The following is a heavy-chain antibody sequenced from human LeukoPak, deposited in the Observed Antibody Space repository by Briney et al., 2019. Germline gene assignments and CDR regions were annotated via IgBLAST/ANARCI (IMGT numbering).Heavy chain of an antibody. CDR3: ARHLSPQYYYDSSGYYYYYGMDV. D-gene: IGHD3-22*01. J-gene: IGHJ6*02. CDR2: IIPIFGTA. CDR1: GGTFSRYA. V-gene: IGHV1-69*13. Sequence: GASVKVSCKASGGTFSRYAISWVRQSPGQGLEWMGGIIPIFGTANYAQKFQGRVTITADESTSTAYMELSSLRSEDTAVYYCARHLSPQYYYDSSGYYYYYGMDVWGQGTTVTVSS.